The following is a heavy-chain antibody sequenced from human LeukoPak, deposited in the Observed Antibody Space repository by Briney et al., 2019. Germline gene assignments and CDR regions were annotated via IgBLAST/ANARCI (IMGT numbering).Heavy chain of an antibody. CDR3: AREVIRWGVTPSGRFDP. Sequence: TSETLSLTCTVSGGSISSGDYYWSWIRQPPGKGLEWIGYIYYSGSTYYNPSLKSRVTISVDTSKNQFSLELSSVTAADTAVYYCAREVIRWGVTPSGRFDPWGQGTLVTVSS. CDR1: GGSISSGDYY. J-gene: IGHJ5*02. V-gene: IGHV4-30-4*01. D-gene: IGHD3-10*01. CDR2: IYYSGST.